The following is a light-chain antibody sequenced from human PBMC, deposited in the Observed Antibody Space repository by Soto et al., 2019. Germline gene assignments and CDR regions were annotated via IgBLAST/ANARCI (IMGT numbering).Light chain of an antibody. CDR3: HQYDSYPYT. V-gene: IGKV1-16*01. CDR1: QDIRTF. CDR2: SAS. J-gene: IGKJ3*01. Sequence: DVPLTQSPSSPSASVGDKVIITCRASQDIRTFLAWFQQKPGEAPKSLIYSASTLQSGVPSRFSGSGSGTDFTLTISNLQPEDSATYYCHQYDSYPYTFGPGTTV.